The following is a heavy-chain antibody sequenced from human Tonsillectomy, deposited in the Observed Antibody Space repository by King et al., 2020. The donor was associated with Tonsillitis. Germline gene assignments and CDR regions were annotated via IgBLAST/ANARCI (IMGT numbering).Heavy chain of an antibody. J-gene: IGHJ6*02. D-gene: IGHD3-9*01. Sequence: QLVQSGPEVKKPGSSVKVSCKASGGTFSSYAISWVRQAPGQGLEWMGGIIPIFGTANYTQKFQGRVTITADESTSTAFMELSSLRSEDTAVYYVARGTHYDILTDYYDYYYYYGMDVWGQGTTVTVSS. V-gene: IGHV1-69*01. CDR3: ARGTHYDILTDYYDYYYYYGMDV. CDR1: GGTFSSYA. CDR2: IIPIFGTA.